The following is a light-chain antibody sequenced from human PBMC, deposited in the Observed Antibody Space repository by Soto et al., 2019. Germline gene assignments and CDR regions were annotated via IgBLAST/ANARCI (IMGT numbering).Light chain of an antibody. V-gene: IGLV2-23*02. CDR2: EVS. CDR3: CSYAGSSTHYV. J-gene: IGLJ1*01. CDR1: TGDVGSYNL. Sequence: QSALTQPASVSGPLGQSITISCTGTTGDVGSYNLVSWYQHHPGKAPKLMIYEVSKRPSGVSTRFSGSKSGNTASLTISGLQAEDEADYYCCSYAGSSTHYVFGTGTKLTVL.